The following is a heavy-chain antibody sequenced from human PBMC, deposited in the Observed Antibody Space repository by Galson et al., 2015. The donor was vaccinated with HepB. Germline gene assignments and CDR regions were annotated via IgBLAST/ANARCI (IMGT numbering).Heavy chain of an antibody. CDR1: GYSFTNYW. CDR2: IDPVDSNT. D-gene: IGHD1-26*01. Sequence: QSGAEVKKPGESLKISCQGTGYSFTNYWIAWVRQMPGKGLEWMGLIDPVDSNTRYSPSFQGQVTISADKSISTAYLQWTSLRASDTAMYYCARHPPGGRGMDVWGQGTTVTVSS. J-gene: IGHJ6*02. CDR3: ARHPPGGRGMDV. V-gene: IGHV5-51*01.